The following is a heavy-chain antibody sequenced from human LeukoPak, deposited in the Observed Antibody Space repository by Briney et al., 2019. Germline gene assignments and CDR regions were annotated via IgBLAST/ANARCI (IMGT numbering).Heavy chain of an antibody. J-gene: IGHJ4*02. CDR1: GGSISSSSYY. Sequence: SETLSLTCTVSGGSISSSSYYWGWIRQPPGKGLEWIGSIYYSGSTYYNPSLKSRVTISVDTSKNQFSLKLSSVTAADTAVYYCARQSSGWYWDWDYWGQGTLVTVSS. D-gene: IGHD6-19*01. CDR2: IYYSGST. CDR3: ARQSSGWYWDWDY. V-gene: IGHV4-39*01.